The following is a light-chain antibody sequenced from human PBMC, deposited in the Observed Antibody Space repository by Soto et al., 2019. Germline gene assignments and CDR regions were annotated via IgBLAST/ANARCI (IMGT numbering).Light chain of an antibody. CDR1: QSVSSY. CDR3: QQRSNLPPA. Sequence: ERVLISLVAVSFLYTGERATLSCRASQSVSSYLAWYQQKPGQAPRLLIYDASNRATGIPARFSGSGSGTDFTLTISSLEPEDFAVYYCQQRSNLPPAFGQGTRLAIK. CDR2: DAS. V-gene: IGKV3-11*01. J-gene: IGKJ5*01.